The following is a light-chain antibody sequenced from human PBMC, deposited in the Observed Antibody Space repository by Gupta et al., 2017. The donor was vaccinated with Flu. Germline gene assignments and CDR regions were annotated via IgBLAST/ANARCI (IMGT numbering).Light chain of an antibody. J-gene: IGLJ3*02. V-gene: IGLV2-14*01. CDR2: EVT. CDR3: GSYTSSSTWV. CDR1: SSDIGGYNY. Sequence: QSALTQPASVSGSPGQSITISCTGTSSDIGGYNYVSWYLQHPGKAPKLMIYEVTNRPSGVSNRFAGSKSGKTASLSVSGLQAEDEADYFRGSYTSSSTWVFGGGTKLTVL.